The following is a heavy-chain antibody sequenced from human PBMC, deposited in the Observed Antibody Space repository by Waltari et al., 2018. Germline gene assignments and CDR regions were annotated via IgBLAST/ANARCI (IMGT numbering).Heavy chain of an antibody. Sequence: EVLLVESGGGLVQPGGSLRLSCAASGFNSHIYTMHWVRQAPGKGLEWVSYINSASRVILYADSVRGRFTISRDNAKNSLFLQMNNLRVEDTALYYCTRGLQFAFDFWGQGTMVSVSS. CDR2: INSASRVI. D-gene: IGHD2-21*02. V-gene: IGHV3-48*01. CDR1: GFNSHIYT. CDR3: TRGLQFAFDF. J-gene: IGHJ3*01.